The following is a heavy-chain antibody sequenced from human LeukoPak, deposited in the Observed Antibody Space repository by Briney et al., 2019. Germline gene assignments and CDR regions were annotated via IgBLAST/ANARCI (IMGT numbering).Heavy chain of an antibody. CDR2: IKQDGSER. CDR3: ARAGSHWHYVY. Sequence: GGSLRLSCAASGFTFSGYSMSWVRQSPTKGLEWVANIKQDGSERYYVDSVKGRFTISRDNAKNSLSLQMNNLRVEDTAVYYCARAGSHWHYVYWGQGTVITVSS. J-gene: IGHJ4*02. CDR1: GFTFSGYS. V-gene: IGHV3-7*01. D-gene: IGHD3-10*01.